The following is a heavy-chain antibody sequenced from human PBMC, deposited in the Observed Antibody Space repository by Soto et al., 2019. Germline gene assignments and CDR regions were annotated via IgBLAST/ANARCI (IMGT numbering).Heavy chain of an antibody. CDR2: NNAGNGNT. V-gene: IGHV1-3*05. Sequence: QVQLVQSGAEEKKPGASVKVSCKASGYTFTSYAMHWVRQAPGQRLEWMGWNNAGNGNTKYSQKFQGRVTITRDTSASTAYMELSSLRSEDTAVYYCAREYCTNGVCYRAFGYWGQGTLVTVSS. D-gene: IGHD2-8*01. CDR1: GYTFTSYA. J-gene: IGHJ4*02. CDR3: AREYCTNGVCYRAFGY.